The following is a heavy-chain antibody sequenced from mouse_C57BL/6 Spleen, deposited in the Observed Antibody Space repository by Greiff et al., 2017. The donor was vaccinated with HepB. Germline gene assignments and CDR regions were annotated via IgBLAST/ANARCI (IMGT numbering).Heavy chain of an antibody. CDR1: GFSLTSYG. CDR3: ARGDDYDGDYYAMDY. J-gene: IGHJ4*01. D-gene: IGHD2-4*01. V-gene: IGHV2-2*01. CDR2: IWSGGST. Sequence: VKLMESGPGLVQPSQSLSITCTVSGFSLTSYGVHWVRQSPGKGLEWLGVIWSGGSTDYNAAFISRLSISKDNSKSHVFFKMNSLQADDTAIYYCARGDDYDGDYYAMDYWGQGTSVTVSS.